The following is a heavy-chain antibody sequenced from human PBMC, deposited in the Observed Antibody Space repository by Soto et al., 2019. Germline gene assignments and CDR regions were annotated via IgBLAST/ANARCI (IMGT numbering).Heavy chain of an antibody. CDR1: GGSVSSGTYY. CDR3: ARNIYYYDSSGYYGLGWFDP. V-gene: IGHV4-61*01. CDR2: IYYSGST. J-gene: IGHJ5*02. Sequence: TSETLSLTCTVSGGSVSSGTYYWSWIRQPPGKGLEWIGYIYYSGSTNYNPSLKSRVTISVDTSKNQFSLKLSSVTAADTAVYYCARNIYYYDSSGYYGLGWFDPWCQGTLVTVS. D-gene: IGHD3-22*01.